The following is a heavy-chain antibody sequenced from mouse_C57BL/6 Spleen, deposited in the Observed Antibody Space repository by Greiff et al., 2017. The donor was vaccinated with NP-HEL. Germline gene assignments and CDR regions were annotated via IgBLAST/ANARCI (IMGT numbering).Heavy chain of an antibody. J-gene: IGHJ3*01. CDR2: IYPRDGST. CDR3: ARYDYDVAWFAY. CDR1: GYTFTDHT. D-gene: IGHD2-4*01. Sequence: VQRVESDAELVKPGASVKISCKVSGYTFTDHTIHWMKQRPEQGLEWIGYIYPRDGSTKYNEKFKGKATLTADKSSSTAYMQLNSLTSEDSAVYFCARYDYDVAWFAYWGQGTLVTVSA. V-gene: IGHV1-78*01.